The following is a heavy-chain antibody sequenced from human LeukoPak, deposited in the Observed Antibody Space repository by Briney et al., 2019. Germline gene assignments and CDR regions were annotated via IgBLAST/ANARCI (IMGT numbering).Heavy chain of an antibody. V-gene: IGHV3-30*03. J-gene: IGHJ6*02. CDR1: GFTFSNYG. Sequence: GRSLSLSCAASGFTFSNYGMHWVRQAPGKGLEWVAVIPYDGSNKFYADSVRGRLTISRVNSRNTLYLQIHSLRPEDTAVYYGARGYCSSTSCRVYGMDVWGQGTTVTVSS. CDR2: IPYDGSNK. CDR3: ARGYCSSTSCRVYGMDV. D-gene: IGHD2-2*01.